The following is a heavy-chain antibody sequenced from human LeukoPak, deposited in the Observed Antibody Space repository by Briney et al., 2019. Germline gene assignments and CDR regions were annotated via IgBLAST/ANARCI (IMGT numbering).Heavy chain of an antibody. D-gene: IGHD3-9*01. CDR1: GFTFSSYA. CDR2: ISGSGGST. V-gene: IGHV3-23*01. J-gene: IGHJ4*02. Sequence: GGSLRLSCAASGFTFSSYAMSWVSQAPGKWLEWVSAISGSGGSTYYADSVKGRFTISRDNSKNTLYLQMNSLRAEDTAIYYCAKAYNDILTGDDYWGQGTLVTVSS. CDR3: AKAYNDILTGDDY.